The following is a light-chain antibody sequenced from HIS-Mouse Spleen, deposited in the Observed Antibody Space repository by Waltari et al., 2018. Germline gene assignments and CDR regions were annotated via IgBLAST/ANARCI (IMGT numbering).Light chain of an antibody. J-gene: IGLJ2*01. CDR1: SSYVGSYNL. Sequence: QSALTQPASVSGSPGQSITISCTGTSSYVGSYNLVSWYQQHPGKAPKLMIYEGSKRPSGFSNRFSGSKSGNTASLTISGLQAEDEADYYCCSYAGSSTLVFGGGTKLTVL. CDR3: CSYAGSSTLV. CDR2: EGS. V-gene: IGLV2-23*01.